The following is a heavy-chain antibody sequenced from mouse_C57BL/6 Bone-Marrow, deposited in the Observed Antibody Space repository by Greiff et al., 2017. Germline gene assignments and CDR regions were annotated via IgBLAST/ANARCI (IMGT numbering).Heavy chain of an antibody. D-gene: IGHD2-5*01. CDR3: ARKGYSNYLDY. J-gene: IGHJ2*01. CDR1: GYTFTSYW. CDR2: IHPNSGST. Sequence: QVQLQQPGAELVKPGASVKLSCKASGYTFTSYWMHWVKQRPGQGLEWIGMIHPNSGSTNYNEKFKSKATLTVDKSSSIAYMQLSSLTSEDSAVYYCARKGYSNYLDYWGQGTTLTVSS. V-gene: IGHV1-64*01.